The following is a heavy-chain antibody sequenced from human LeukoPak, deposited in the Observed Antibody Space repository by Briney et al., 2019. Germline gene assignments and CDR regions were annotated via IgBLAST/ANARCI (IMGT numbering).Heavy chain of an antibody. J-gene: IGHJ4*02. D-gene: IGHD6-19*01. V-gene: IGHV1-2*02. CDR2: INPNTGAT. CDR3: ARDRVGSGWPRPYYFEV. Sequence: GASVKVSCKASGYTLTGYYLHWVRQASGQGLEWMGWINPNTGATHSAQKFQGRITMTRDTSISTAYMDLSRLRSGDTAVYYCARDRVGSGWPRPYYFEVWGQGTLVTVPS. CDR1: GYTLTGYY.